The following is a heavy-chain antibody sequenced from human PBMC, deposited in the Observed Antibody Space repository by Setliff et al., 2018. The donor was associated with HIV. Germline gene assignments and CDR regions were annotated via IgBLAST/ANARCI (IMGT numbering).Heavy chain of an antibody. J-gene: IGHJ4*02. Sequence: PSETLSLTCAVYGASFSDYSWSWIRQPPGKGLEWIGYIYTSGSTNYNPSLQSRITISVDTSKNQFSLKMSSVTAADTAVYYCARSIGTVRGITEFDYWGQGNLVTVSS. CDR2: IYTSGST. D-gene: IGHD3-10*01. CDR1: GASFSDYS. V-gene: IGHV4-4*09. CDR3: ARSIGTVRGITEFDY.